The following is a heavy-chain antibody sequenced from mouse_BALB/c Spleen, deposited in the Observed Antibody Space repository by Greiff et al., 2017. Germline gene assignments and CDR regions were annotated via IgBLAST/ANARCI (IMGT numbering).Heavy chain of an antibody. Sequence: VQLQQSGPELVKPGASVKMSCKASGYTFTSYVMHWVKQKPGQGLEWIGYINPYDDGTKYNEKFKGKATLTSDKTSSTAYMELSSLTSEDSAVYYCARELSMIPYYAMDYWGQGTSVTVSS. CDR3: ARELSMIPYYAMDY. CDR2: INPYDDGT. D-gene: IGHD2-10*02. V-gene: IGHV1-14*01. J-gene: IGHJ4*01. CDR1: GYTFTSYV.